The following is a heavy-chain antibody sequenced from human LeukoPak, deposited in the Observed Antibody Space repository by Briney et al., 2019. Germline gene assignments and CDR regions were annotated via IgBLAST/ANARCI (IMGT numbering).Heavy chain of an antibody. CDR3: ASRVGYSVDY. Sequence: PGGSLRLSCAASGFTFSSYSMNWVRQAPGKGLEWVSSISSSSSFIYYADSLKGRFTISRDNARNSLYLQMNSLRAEDTAVYYCASRVGYSVDYWGQGTLVTVSS. CDR1: GFTFSSYS. CDR2: ISSSSSFI. J-gene: IGHJ4*02. D-gene: IGHD5-24*01. V-gene: IGHV3-21*01.